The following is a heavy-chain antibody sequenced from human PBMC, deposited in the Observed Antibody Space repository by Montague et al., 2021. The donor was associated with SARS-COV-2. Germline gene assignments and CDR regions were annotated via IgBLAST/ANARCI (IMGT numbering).Heavy chain of an antibody. D-gene: IGHD6-19*01. Sequence: SETLSLTCIVSGGSLSTYYWSWIRQPPGKGLEWIGYIFHSGSTNYNPSLKNRVVMSVDTSKNQFSLQLTSVTAADTAVYYCARDRSRSGWDYYFDNWGQGTLVTVSS. V-gene: IGHV4-59*01. CDR1: GGSLSTYY. CDR2: IFHSGST. J-gene: IGHJ4*02. CDR3: ARDRSRSGWDYYFDN.